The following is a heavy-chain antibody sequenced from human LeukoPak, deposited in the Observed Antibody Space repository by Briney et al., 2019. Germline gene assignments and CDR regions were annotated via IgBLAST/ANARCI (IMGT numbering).Heavy chain of an antibody. Sequence: PGGSLRLSCAASGFTFSSYAMSWVRQAPGKGLEWVSAISGSGGSTYYADSVKGRFTISRDNSKNTLYLQMNSLRAEDTAVYYCAKINAAAGTTGWFDPWGQGTLVTVSS. D-gene: IGHD6-13*01. J-gene: IGHJ5*02. V-gene: IGHV3-23*01. CDR3: AKINAAAGTTGWFDP. CDR2: ISGSGGST. CDR1: GFTFSSYA.